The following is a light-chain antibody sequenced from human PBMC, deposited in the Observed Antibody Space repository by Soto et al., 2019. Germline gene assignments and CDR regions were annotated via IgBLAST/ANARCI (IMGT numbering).Light chain of an antibody. CDR2: WAS. J-gene: IGKJ2*01. V-gene: IGKV4-1*01. CDR1: QSVLYNSNNKNY. Sequence: DIVMTQSPDSLAVSLGERATINCKSSQSVLYNSNNKNYLAWYQQKPGQPPKLLIYWASTRESGVPDRFSGSGSGTDFTLTIRSLQTEEVAVYYCQQYYSSPQAFGQGTKLEIK. CDR3: QQYYSSPQA.